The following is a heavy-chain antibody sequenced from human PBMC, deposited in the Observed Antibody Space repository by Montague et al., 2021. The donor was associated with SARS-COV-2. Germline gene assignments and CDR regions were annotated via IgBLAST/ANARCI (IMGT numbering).Heavy chain of an antibody. J-gene: IGHJ4*02. V-gene: IGHV3-23*01. CDR1: GYTFGNFA. CDR3: VKDKIGVF. CDR2: ISDSGDST. Sequence: LRLSCAASGYTFGNFAMTWVRQTPGKGLEWVSSISDSGDSTWSPDSVKGRFTISRDNSKNILYLQMSSLRVDDTAIYYCVKDKIGVFWGQGTLVTVSS. D-gene: IGHD3-16*01.